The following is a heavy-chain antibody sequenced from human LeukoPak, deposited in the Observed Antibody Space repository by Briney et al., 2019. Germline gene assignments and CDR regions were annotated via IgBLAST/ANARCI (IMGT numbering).Heavy chain of an antibody. D-gene: IGHD5-18*01. CDR1: GGSFSGYY. CDR3: ARGPIFGYSYGYDFDY. CDR2: INHSGST. Sequence: PSETLSLTCAVYGGSFSGYYWSWIRQPPGKGLEWIGEINHSGSTNYNPSLKSRVTISVDTSKNQFSLKLSSVTAADTAVYYCARGPIFGYSYGYDFDYWGQGTLVTVSS. J-gene: IGHJ4*02. V-gene: IGHV4-34*01.